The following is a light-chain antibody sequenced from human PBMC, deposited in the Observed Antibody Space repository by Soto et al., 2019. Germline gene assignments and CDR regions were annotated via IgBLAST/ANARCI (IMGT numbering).Light chain of an antibody. J-gene: IGLJ1*01. Sequence: QPVLTQPPSASGTPGQRVTISASGSTSNIGSNTVSWYQQLPGTAPRLLIYDNDERPSGVPDRFSGSKSATSASLAISGLQPEDEGDYYCATWDDSRNGYVFGPGTKVTVL. V-gene: IGLV1-44*01. CDR1: TSNIGSNT. CDR2: DND. CDR3: ATWDDSRNGYV.